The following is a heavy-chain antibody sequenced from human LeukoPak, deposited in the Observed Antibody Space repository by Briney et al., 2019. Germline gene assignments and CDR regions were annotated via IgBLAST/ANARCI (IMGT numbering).Heavy chain of an antibody. CDR3: AREGLDGFDY. V-gene: IGHV3-23*01. Sequence: GGSLRLSCAASGFTFSSYAMTWVRQAPGKGLEWVSGISGNGISTYYADSVKGRFTISRDNSKNTLYLQMNSLRAEDTAVYYCAREGLDGFDYWGQGTLVTVSS. J-gene: IGHJ4*02. CDR2: ISGNGIST. CDR1: GFTFSSYA. D-gene: IGHD6-19*01.